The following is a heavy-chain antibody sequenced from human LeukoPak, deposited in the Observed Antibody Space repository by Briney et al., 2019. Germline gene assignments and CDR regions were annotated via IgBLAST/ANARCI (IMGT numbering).Heavy chain of an antibody. CDR3: ARGHSSGWSLMDV. CDR2: INDSEIT. V-gene: IGHV4-4*02. Sequence: SGTLSLTCAVSGGSISNSNWWSWVRQSPVKGLEWIGEINDSEITNYNPSLENRVTMTVDKSRTQFSLKLNSVTAADTAVYYCARGHSSGWSLMDVWGKGTTVTISS. J-gene: IGHJ6*03. D-gene: IGHD6-19*01. CDR1: GGSISNSNW.